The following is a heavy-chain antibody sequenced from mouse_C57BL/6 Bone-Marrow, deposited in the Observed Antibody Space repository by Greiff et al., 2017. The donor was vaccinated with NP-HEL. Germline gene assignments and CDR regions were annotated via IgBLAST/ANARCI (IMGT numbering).Heavy chain of an antibody. D-gene: IGHD2-4*01. CDR3: ARSAYDYDDLDYYAMDY. Sequence: QVQLQQPGAELVKPGASVKMSCKASGYTFTSYWITWVKQRPGQGLEWIGDIYPGSGSTNYNEKFKSKATLTVDTSSSTAYMQLSSLTSEDSAVYYCARSAYDYDDLDYYAMDYWGQGTSVTVSS. V-gene: IGHV1-55*01. CDR1: GYTFTSYW. J-gene: IGHJ4*01. CDR2: IYPGSGST.